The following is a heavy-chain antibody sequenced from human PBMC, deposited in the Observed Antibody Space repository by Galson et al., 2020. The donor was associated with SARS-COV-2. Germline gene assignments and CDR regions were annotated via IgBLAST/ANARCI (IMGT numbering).Heavy chain of an antibody. CDR1: GDSINVYY. V-gene: IGHV4-4*07. D-gene: IGHD6-19*01. CDR3: ARSYDSGWSRNWFAP. J-gene: IGHJ5*02. Sequence: PSETLSLTCTVPGDSINVYYWTWIRQPDGKVLDWIGRIDRRGSTNYNPSLQSRVSMSVDTSKNQFSLQLRSVTAADTAVYYCARSYDSGWSRNWFAPWGQGTLVTVSS. CDR2: IDRRGST.